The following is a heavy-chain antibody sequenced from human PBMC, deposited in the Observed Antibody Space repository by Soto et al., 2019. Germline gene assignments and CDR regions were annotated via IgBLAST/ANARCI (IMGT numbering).Heavy chain of an antibody. Sequence: PGGSLRLSCAASGFTFSSYGMHWVRQAPGKGLEWVAVISYDGSNKYYADSVKGRFTISRDNSKNTLYLQMNSLRAEDTAVYYCAKDEPASGSYDYWGQGTLVTVS. CDR3: AKDEPASGSYDY. V-gene: IGHV3-30*18. J-gene: IGHJ4*02. CDR1: GFTFSSYG. CDR2: ISYDGSNK. D-gene: IGHD1-26*01.